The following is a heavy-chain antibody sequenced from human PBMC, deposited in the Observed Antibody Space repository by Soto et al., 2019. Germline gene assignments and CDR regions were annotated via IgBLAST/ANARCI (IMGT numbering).Heavy chain of an antibody. J-gene: IGHJ6*02. Sequence: QVQLEQSGAEVKKPGSSVKVSCKASGGTFRNSAISWVRQAPGQGLEWMGGIMPIFRTPDYAQKFQGRVTITADESTSTAYMELSGLRSDDTAVYFCARDNDRPQLGGNYYYILDVWGHGTTVTDSS. CDR3: ARDNDRPQLGGNYYYILDV. V-gene: IGHV1-69*12. CDR2: IMPIFRTP. CDR1: GGTFRNSA. D-gene: IGHD1-1*01.